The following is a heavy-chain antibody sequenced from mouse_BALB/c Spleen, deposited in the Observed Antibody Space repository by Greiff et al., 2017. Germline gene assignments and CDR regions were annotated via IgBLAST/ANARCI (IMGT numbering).Heavy chain of an antibody. CDR2: IWGDGST. CDR1: GFSLTGYG. CDR3: ARDPYGYDGGAWFAY. Sequence: QVQLKESGPGLVAPSQSLSITCTVSGFSLTGYGVNWVRQPPGKGLEWLGMIWGDGSTDYNSALKSRLSISKDNSKSQVFLKMNSLQTDDTARYYGARDPYGYDGGAWFAYWGQGTLVTVSA. D-gene: IGHD2-2*01. V-gene: IGHV2-6-7*01. J-gene: IGHJ3*01.